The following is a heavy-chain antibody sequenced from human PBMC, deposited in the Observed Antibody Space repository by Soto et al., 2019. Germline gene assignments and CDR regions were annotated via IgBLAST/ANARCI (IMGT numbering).Heavy chain of an antibody. D-gene: IGHD6-25*01. Sequence: LRLSCAASGFTFSDYYMSWIRQAPGKGLEWVSYISSSGSTIYYADSVKGRFTISRDNAKNSLYLQMNSLRAEDTAVYYCARQYAAGRYYGMDVWGQGTTVTVSS. J-gene: IGHJ6*02. CDR1: GFTFSDYY. CDR3: ARQYAAGRYYGMDV. CDR2: ISSSGSTI. V-gene: IGHV3-11*01.